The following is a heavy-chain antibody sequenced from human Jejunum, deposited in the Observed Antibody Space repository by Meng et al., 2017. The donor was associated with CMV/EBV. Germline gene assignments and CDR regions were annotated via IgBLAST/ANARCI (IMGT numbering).Heavy chain of an antibody. J-gene: IGHJ5*02. V-gene: IGHV4-30-4*01. Sequence: VRLLPQGPGHVKPSGSLSNTCTVAGGVTSSGDFYWSVRRHPPRRRLEWIGIISFFGTTYYNQSFQSRVSITLDTSTDPSYLKLSTLSSADTALYYCTSCTISASATSHHWGQGTLVTVSS. CDR3: TSCTISASATSHH. D-gene: IGHD2-15*01. CDR2: ISFFGTT. CDR1: GGVTSSGDFY.